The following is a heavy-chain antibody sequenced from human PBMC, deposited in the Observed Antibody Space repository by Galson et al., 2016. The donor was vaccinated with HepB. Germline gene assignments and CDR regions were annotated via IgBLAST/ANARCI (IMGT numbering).Heavy chain of an antibody. CDR2: ISAYNGNT. D-gene: IGHD2-2*01. Sequence: SVKVSRKASGYTFTSYGITWVRQAPGQGLEWMGWISAYNGNTNYAQKLQGRVTMTTDTSTSTAHMQLRSLRSDDTAVYYCARRPSSTRTFDYWGQGTLLTVSS. CDR3: ARRPSSTRTFDY. J-gene: IGHJ4*02. CDR1: GYTFTSYG. V-gene: IGHV1-18*01.